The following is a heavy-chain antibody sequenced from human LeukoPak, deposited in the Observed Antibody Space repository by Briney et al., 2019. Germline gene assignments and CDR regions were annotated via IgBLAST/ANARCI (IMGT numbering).Heavy chain of an antibody. V-gene: IGHV3-30-3*01. CDR3: AKEAVVVPAAIFASDFDY. Sequence: GGSLRLSCAVSGFTFGNYAMPWVRQAPGKGLEWVAVTAYDGTNKNYADSVKGRFTISRDNSKNTLYLQMNSLRAEDTAVYYCAKEAVVVPAAIFASDFDYWGQGTLVTVSS. J-gene: IGHJ4*02. D-gene: IGHD2-2*01. CDR2: TAYDGTNK. CDR1: GFTFGNYA.